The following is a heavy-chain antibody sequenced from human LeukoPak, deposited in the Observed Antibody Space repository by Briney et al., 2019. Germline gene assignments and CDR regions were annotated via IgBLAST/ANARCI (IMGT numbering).Heavy chain of an antibody. Sequence: PSETLSLTCTVSGGSTSTYFWNWIRQPPGKGLEWIGYVYYNGNTNYNPSLKSRLTISVDTSKNQFSLKLTSVTAADTAVYYCVRDRAAAGGWLDPWGQGALVTVSS. J-gene: IGHJ5*02. V-gene: IGHV4-59*01. CDR2: VYYNGNT. CDR1: GGSTSTYF. CDR3: VRDRAAAGGWLDP. D-gene: IGHD6-13*01.